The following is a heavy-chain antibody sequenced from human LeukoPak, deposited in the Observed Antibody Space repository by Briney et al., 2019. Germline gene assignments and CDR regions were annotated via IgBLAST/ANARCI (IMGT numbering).Heavy chain of an antibody. CDR2: ITRSSSQK. CDR1: GFTVSSNY. D-gene: IGHD2-2*02. J-gene: IGHJ6*03. V-gene: IGHV3-21*01. Sequence: GGSLRLSCAASGFTVSSNYMSWVRQAPGKGLEWVSSITRSSSQKDYAGSVKGRFSISRDNAKNSLYLQMSSLRAEDTAVYYCARDLLEVIPTAININYYSYCYMDVWGKGTTVTVSS. CDR3: ARDLLEVIPTAININYYSYCYMDV.